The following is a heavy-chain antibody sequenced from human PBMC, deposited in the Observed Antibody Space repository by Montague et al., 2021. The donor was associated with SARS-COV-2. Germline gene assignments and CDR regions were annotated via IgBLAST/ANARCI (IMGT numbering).Heavy chain of an antibody. CDR3: ARIRDYGILTGCYSGFDY. D-gene: IGHD3-9*01. CDR1: GFSLSTSGMC. CDR2: IDWDDDK. J-gene: IGHJ4*02. Sequence: PALVKPTQTLTLTCTFSGFSLSTSGMCVSWIRQPPGKALEWLALIDWDDDKYYSTSLKTRLTISRDTSKNQVVLTMTNMDPGDTATYYCARIRDYGILTGCYSGFDYWGQGTLVTVSS. V-gene: IGHV2-70*01.